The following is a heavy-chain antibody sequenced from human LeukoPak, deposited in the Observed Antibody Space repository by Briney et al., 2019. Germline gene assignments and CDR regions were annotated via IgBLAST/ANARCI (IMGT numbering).Heavy chain of an antibody. V-gene: IGHV1-8*03. Sequence: ASVKVSCKASGYTFTSYDINWVRQATGQGLEWMGWMNPNSGNTGYAQKFQGRVTITRNTSISTAYMELSSLRSEDTAVYYCARGVNTYLWFGGDYMDVWGKGSTVTVSS. CDR1: GYTFTSYD. CDR2: MNPNSGNT. J-gene: IGHJ6*03. CDR3: ARGVNTYLWFGGDYMDV. D-gene: IGHD3-16*01.